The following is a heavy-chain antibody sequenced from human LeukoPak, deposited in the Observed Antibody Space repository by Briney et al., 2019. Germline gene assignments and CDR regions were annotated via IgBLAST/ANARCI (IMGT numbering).Heavy chain of an antibody. D-gene: IGHD5-18*01. CDR2: IYYSGST. CDR3: ATIGNSYELDY. V-gene: IGHV4-39*01. Sequence: PSETLSLTCTVSGGSISSSSYYWGWIRQPPGKGLEWIGSIYYSGSTYYNPSLKSRVTISVDTSKNQFSLKLSSVTAADTAVYYCATIGNSYELDYWGQGTLVTVSS. J-gene: IGHJ4*02. CDR1: GGSISSSSYY.